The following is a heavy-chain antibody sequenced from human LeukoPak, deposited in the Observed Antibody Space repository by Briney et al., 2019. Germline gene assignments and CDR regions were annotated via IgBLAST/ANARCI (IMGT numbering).Heavy chain of an antibody. D-gene: IGHD6-19*01. CDR1: GYTFTSYG. CDR3: ARDSGWYSLDAFDI. CDR2: ISAYNGNT. Sequence: ASVKVSCKASGYTFTSYGISWVRQAPGQGLEWMGWISAYNGNTNYAQKLQGRVTMTTDTSTSTAYVELRSLRSDDTAAYYCARDSGWYSLDAFDIWGQGTMVTVSS. J-gene: IGHJ3*02. V-gene: IGHV1-18*01.